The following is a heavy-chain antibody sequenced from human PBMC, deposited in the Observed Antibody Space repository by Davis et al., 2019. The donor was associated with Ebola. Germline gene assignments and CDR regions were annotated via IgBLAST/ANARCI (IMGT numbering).Heavy chain of an antibody. CDR1: GGSLSGYS. CDR2: FTHSGGS. CDR3: ARLRAVWGGIIDY. Sequence: MPSETLSLTCNVSGGSLSGYSWSWIRQSPVEGLEWIGEFTHSGGSNYNQSLKSRVTILGDTSKNQFSLKLSSVTAADTSTYYCARLRAVWGGIIDYWGQGTLVTVSS. J-gene: IGHJ4*02. D-gene: IGHD2-15*01. V-gene: IGHV4-34*01.